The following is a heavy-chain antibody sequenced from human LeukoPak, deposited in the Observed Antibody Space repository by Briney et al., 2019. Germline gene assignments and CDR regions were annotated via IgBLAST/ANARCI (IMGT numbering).Heavy chain of an antibody. CDR1: GFTFNNYA. V-gene: IGHV3-23*01. CDR2: ISSSAGSA. Sequence: PGGSLRLSCEVAGFTFNNYAMNWVRKAPGQGLEWVSRISSSAGSAVYGDSVKGRFTISRVNAENTLYLQMNSLRADDTAIYYCAKDQRSGEYNYGWGPFDIWGQGTMVTVSS. D-gene: IGHD5-18*01. J-gene: IGHJ3*02. CDR3: AKDQRSGEYNYGWGPFDI.